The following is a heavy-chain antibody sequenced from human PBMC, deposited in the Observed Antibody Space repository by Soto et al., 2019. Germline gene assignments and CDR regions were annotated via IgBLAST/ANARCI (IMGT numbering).Heavy chain of an antibody. J-gene: IGHJ4*02. V-gene: IGHV1-18*01. CDR1: GYTFTSYG. D-gene: IGHD1-1*01. CDR2: ISAHTGNT. Sequence: QVHLVQSGAEVKKPGASVKVSCKASGYTFTSYGITWVRQAPGQGLEWMGWISAHTGNTDYAQKLQGRVIVTRDTSTRTAYMELRSLRSDDTAVYYCARGRYGDYWGQGALVTVSS. CDR3: ARGRYGDY.